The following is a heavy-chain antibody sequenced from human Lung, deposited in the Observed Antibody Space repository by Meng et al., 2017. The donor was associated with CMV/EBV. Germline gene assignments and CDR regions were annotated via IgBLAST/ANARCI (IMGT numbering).Heavy chain of an antibody. J-gene: IGHJ6*02. CDR1: GFTFSSYS. D-gene: IGHD2-21*01. CDR3: ARDVSPRSSAYFAIYYFYALDV. V-gene: IGHV3-21*01. CDR2: ISSSGTYI. Sequence: GESXKISXAASGFTFSSYSMNWVRQAPGKGLEWVSSISSSGTYIYYADSVKGRFTISRDNAQNSLYLQMNSLRAEGTAVYYCARDVSPRSSAYFAIYYFYALDVWGQGTXVTVSS.